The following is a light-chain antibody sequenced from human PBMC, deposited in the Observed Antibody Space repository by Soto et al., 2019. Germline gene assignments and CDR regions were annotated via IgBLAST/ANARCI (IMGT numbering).Light chain of an antibody. CDR2: DVS. CDR1: SSEVGGYNY. CDR3: SSYTSSSNSRV. Sequence: QSALTQPASVSGSPGQSITISCTGTSSEVGGYNYVSWYQQHPGKAPKLMIYDVSNRPSGVSNRFSGSKSGNTASLTISGLQAEDEADYYCSSYTSSSNSRVFGTGTKVTVL. J-gene: IGLJ1*01. V-gene: IGLV2-14*01.